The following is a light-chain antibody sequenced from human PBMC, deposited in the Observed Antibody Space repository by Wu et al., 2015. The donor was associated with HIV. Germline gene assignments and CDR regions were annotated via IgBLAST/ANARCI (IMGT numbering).Light chain of an antibody. V-gene: IGKV3-11*01. CDR3: QQYSTSPQT. Sequence: EILLTQSPATLSLSPRDRATLSCRASQSVGSFLAWYQHKPGQAPRLLIYDASNRATGIPARFSGSGSGTDFTLTISRPEPEDFAVYYCQQYSTSPQTFGQGTKVEIK. CDR2: DAS. J-gene: IGKJ1*01. CDR1: QSVGSF.